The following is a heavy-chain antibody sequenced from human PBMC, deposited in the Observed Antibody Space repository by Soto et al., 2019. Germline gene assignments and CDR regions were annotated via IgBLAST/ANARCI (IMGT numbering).Heavy chain of an antibody. CDR3: ARDRWVDSNYGVFDY. CDR1: GYTFTSYG. J-gene: IGHJ4*02. CDR2: ISAYNGNT. D-gene: IGHD4-4*01. Sequence: ASVKVSCKASGYTFTSYGISWVRQAPGQGLEWMGWISAYNGNTNYAQKLQGRVTMTTDTSTSTAYMELRSLRSDDTAVYYCARDRWVDSNYGVFDYWGQGTLVTVSS. V-gene: IGHV1-18*01.